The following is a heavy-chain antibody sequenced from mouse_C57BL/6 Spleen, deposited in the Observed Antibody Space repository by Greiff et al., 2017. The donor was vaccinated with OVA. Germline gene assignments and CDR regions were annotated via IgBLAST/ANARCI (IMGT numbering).Heavy chain of an antibody. CDR3: ARQDYSNYERAMDY. Sequence: EVQRVESGGGLVKPGGSLKLSCAASGFTFSSYTMSWVRQTPEKRLEWVATISGGGGNTYYPDSVKGRFTISRDNAKNTLYLQMSSLRSEDTALYYCARQDYSNYERAMDYWGQGTSVTVSS. V-gene: IGHV5-9*01. J-gene: IGHJ4*01. CDR1: GFTFSSYT. CDR2: ISGGGGNT. D-gene: IGHD2-5*01.